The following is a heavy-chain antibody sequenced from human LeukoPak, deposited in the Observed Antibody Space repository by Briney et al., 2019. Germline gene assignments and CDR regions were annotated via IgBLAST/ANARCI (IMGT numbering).Heavy chain of an antibody. V-gene: IGHV1-2*02. D-gene: IGHD5-18*01. CDR2: INPNSGGT. CDR1: GYTFTGYY. Sequence: ASVKVSCKASGYTFTGYYMHWVRQAPGQGLDWMGWINPNSGGTNYAQKFQGRVTMTRDTSISTAYMELSRLRSDDTAVYYCAREKAAAMVLRWFDPWGQGTLVTVSS. J-gene: IGHJ5*02. CDR3: AREKAAAMVLRWFDP.